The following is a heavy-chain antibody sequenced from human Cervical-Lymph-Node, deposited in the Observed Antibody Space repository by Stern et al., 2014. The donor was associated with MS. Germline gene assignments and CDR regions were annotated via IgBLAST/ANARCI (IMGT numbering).Heavy chain of an antibody. V-gene: IGHV1-46*03. CDR2: VNPTDGRT. CDR1: GDSFASYP. Sequence: QVQLVQSGAEVKKPGASVKVSCKASGDSFASYPIHWLRQAPGQGPVWMGIVNPTDGRTTYAQTFKGRVTMTRETSTRTVYMELSSLRPEDTAMYFCANPLPYANWGQGTRVTVSS. CDR3: ANPLPYAN. J-gene: IGHJ1*01. D-gene: IGHD4-17*01.